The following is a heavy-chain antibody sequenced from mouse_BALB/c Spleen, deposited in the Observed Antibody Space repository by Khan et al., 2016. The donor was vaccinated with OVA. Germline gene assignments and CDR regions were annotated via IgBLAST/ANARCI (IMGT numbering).Heavy chain of an antibody. CDR1: GYIFTSYW. Sequence: QVQLKESGAELVRPGASVKLSCKTSGYIFTSYWIHWVKQRSGQGLEWIARIYPGTDNTYYNEKFKDKATLTADKSSSTAYMQLSSLTSEDSDVYCCAREEAWYHFEHWGQGNTLTVSS. CDR2: IYPGTDNT. V-gene: IGHV1S132*01. CDR3: AREEAWYHFEH. D-gene: IGHD1-1*02. J-gene: IGHJ2*01.